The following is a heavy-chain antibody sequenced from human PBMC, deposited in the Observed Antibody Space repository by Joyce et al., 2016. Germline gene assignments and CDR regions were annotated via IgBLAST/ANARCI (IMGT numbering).Heavy chain of an antibody. D-gene: IGHD2-21*01. CDR3: ARVISHSHFDT. CDR1: GFSFNGYW. V-gene: IGHV5-51*01. CDR2: IYPGDSRT. J-gene: IGHJ4*02. Sequence: EVQLVLSGAEVQKPGESLKISCKSSGFSFNGYWIAWVRQMPGKGLEWMGNIYPGDSRTRYSPSFQGQVTSSADKSNNTAYLHWSSLKASDTAIYYGARVISHSHFDTWGQGTLVTVSS.